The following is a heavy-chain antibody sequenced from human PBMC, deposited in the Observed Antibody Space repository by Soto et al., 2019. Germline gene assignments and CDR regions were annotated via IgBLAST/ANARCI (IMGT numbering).Heavy chain of an antibody. CDR3: ATGWGGGTSFNAFDI. J-gene: IGHJ3*02. V-gene: IGHV3-15*01. CDR2: IRSKTAGGTT. Sequence: EVQLVESGGGLVKPGGSLRLSSVASGFSFFNAWMSWVRPAPGKGLEWVARIRSKTAGGTTEYAAPGQGRFTISRDDSENTLYLQMNSLETEDTAVSYCATGWGGGTSFNAFDIWGQGTVVTVSS. D-gene: IGHD2-15*01. CDR1: GFSFFNAW.